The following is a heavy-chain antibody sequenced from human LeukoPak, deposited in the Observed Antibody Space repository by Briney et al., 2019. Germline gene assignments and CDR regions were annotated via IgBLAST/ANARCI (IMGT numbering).Heavy chain of an antibody. D-gene: IGHD2-2*01. CDR3: AKASSRYCSSTSCYGRAFDI. V-gene: IGHV3-9*01. CDR2: ISWNSGSI. CDR1: GFPFDDYA. Sequence: GGSLRLSCAASGFPFDDYAMHWVRQAPGKGLEWVSGISWNSGSIGYADSVKGRFTISRDNAKNSLYLQMNSLRAEDTALYYCAKASSRYCSSTSCYGRAFDIWGQGTMVTVSS. J-gene: IGHJ3*02.